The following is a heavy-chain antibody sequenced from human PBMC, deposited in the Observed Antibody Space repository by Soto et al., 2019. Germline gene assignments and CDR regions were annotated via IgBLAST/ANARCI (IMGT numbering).Heavy chain of an antibody. CDR1: GYTFTSYY. CDR3: ARDGREYYYDSSGSPYGQFDY. Sequence: GASVKVSCKASGYTFTSYYMHWVRQAPGQGLEWMGIINPSGGSTSYAQKFQGRVTMTRDTSTSTVYMELSSLRSEDTAVYYCARDGREYYYDSSGSPYGQFDYWGQGTLVTVSS. CDR2: INPSGGST. V-gene: IGHV1-46*01. D-gene: IGHD3-22*01. J-gene: IGHJ4*02.